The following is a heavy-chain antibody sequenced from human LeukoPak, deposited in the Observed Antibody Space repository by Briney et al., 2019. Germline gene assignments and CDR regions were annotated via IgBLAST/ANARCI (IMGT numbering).Heavy chain of an antibody. CDR3: AKDSEIAAAGSYWYFDL. J-gene: IGHJ2*01. D-gene: IGHD6-13*01. Sequence: PGRSLRLSCAASGXTFRSYDVHWVRQAPGKGRQWVAVISYDGSNKYHTDSVKGRFTISRDNSKNTLYLQMNSLRAEDTAVYYCAKDSEIAAAGSYWYFDLWGRGTLVTVSS. CDR2: ISYDGSNK. CDR1: GXTFRSYD. V-gene: IGHV3-30*18.